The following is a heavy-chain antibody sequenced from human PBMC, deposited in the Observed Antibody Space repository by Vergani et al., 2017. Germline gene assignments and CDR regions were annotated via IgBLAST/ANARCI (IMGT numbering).Heavy chain of an antibody. D-gene: IGHD6-19*01. V-gene: IGHV1-69*04. CDR1: GGTFRSYA. J-gene: IGHJ4*02. CDR3: ATDLHSSGGYFDY. Sequence: QVQLVQSGAEVKKPGSSVKVSCKASGGTFRSYAISWVRQAPGQGIEWMGRSIPILGIAIYAQKFQGRVTLTEDTSTDTAYMELSSLRSEDTAVYYCATDLHSSGGYFDYWGQGTLVTVSS. CDR2: SIPILGIA.